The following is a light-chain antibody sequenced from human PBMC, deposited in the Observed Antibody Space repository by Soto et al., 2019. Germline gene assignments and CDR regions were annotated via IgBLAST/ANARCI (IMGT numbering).Light chain of an antibody. Sequence: QSALTQPPSASGSPGQSVTISCTGTSSDVGGHNYVSWYQQRPGKAPKLIIYEVTQRPSGVSDRFSGAKSYNTATLTVSGLQAEDEAEYHCSSYAGINTLVFGGGTKLTV. J-gene: IGLJ2*01. CDR3: SSYAGINTLV. CDR1: SSDVGGHNY. CDR2: EVT. V-gene: IGLV2-8*01.